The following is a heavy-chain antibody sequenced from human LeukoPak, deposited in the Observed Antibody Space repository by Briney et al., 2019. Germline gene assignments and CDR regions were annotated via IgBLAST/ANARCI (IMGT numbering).Heavy chain of an antibody. D-gene: IGHD3-10*01. CDR3: ARSSYGAGSKPYWVDY. CDR2: YSGST. J-gene: IGHJ4*02. CDR1: VGSISSSSYY. Sequence: SETLSLTCTVSVGSISSSSYYWAWIRQPPGKGLEYIGSYSGSTYYNPSLKSRVTISVDTSKKQFSLKLSSVTAADTAVYYCARSSYGAGSKPYWVDYWGQGTLVTVSS. V-gene: IGHV4-39*01.